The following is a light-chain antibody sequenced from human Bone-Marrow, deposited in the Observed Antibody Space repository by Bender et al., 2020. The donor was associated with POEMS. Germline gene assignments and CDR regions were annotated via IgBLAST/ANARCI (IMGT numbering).Light chain of an antibody. CDR2: KDS. CDR3: QSADSSGNSWV. J-gene: IGLJ3*02. Sequence: SYVLTQPPSVSVAPGQTARITCGGNNIGSKSVHWYQQKPGQAPVLVIHKDSERPSGIPERFSGSSSGTTVTLTISGVQAEDEADYYCQSADSSGNSWVFGGGTKLTVL. CDR1: NIGSKS. V-gene: IGLV3-25*03.